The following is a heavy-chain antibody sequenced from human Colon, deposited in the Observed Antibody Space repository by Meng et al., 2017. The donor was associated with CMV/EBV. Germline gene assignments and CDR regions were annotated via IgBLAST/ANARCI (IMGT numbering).Heavy chain of an antibody. Sequence: VHLQQWGAGMLKPSETLSLPVALYGWSITNYYWSLIRQPPGKGLEWIAEINHSGTTYYHPSLKSRVTLSLDSSTNQFSLKLSSVTAADAAIYYCARGWVRDRSSLHFDYWGQGTLVTVSS. CDR3: ARGWVRDRSSLHFDY. D-gene: IGHD6-6*01. V-gene: IGHV4-34*01. J-gene: IGHJ4*02. CDR2: INHSGTT. CDR1: GWSITNYY.